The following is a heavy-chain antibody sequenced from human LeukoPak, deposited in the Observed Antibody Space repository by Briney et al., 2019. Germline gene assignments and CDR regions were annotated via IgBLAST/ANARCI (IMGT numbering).Heavy chain of an antibody. V-gene: IGHV3-21*01. CDR1: GFIFSNYG. CDR3: ARDLSIAAPTSYFDY. D-gene: IGHD6-6*01. Sequence: GGSLRLSCAASGFIFSNYGMNWVRQAPGKGLEWVSSISSSSSYIYYADSVKGRFTISRDNAKNSLYLQMNSLRAEDTAVYYCARDLSIAAPTSYFDYWGQGTLVTVSS. CDR2: ISSSSSYI. J-gene: IGHJ4*02.